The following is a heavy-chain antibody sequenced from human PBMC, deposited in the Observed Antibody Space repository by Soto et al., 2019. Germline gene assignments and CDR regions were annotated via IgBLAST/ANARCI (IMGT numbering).Heavy chain of an antibody. D-gene: IGHD2-21*01. CDR1: GFTFDTYW. CDR3: ARLSGDHSAFFSYGMDA. CDR2: INSDGTIS. Sequence: GGSLRVSCAASGFTFDTYWMNWVRQAPGKGPEWLSGINSDGTISSYADSVKGRFTISRDNARNTLPLQMNSLRADDTAVYYCARLSGDHSAFFSYGMDAWGQVSTVTDYS. V-gene: IGHV3-74*01. J-gene: IGHJ6*02.